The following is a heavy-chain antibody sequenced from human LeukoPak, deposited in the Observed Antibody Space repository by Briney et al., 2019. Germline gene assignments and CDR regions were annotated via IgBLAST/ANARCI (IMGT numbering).Heavy chain of an antibody. CDR1: GLSFSNDW. Sequence: GGSLRLSCAASGLSFSNDWMCWVRQAAGKGLEWVANINQDESKKYYVESVTGRFTISRDNAKNSLYLQMSSLRAEDTAVYYCARDHAYRTDYWGQGTLVTVSS. J-gene: IGHJ4*02. CDR3: ARDHAYRTDY. D-gene: IGHD2-2*01. CDR2: INQDESKK. V-gene: IGHV3-7*01.